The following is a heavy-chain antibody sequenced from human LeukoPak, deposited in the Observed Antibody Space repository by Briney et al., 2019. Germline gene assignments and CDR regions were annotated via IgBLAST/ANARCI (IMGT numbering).Heavy chain of an antibody. Sequence: GASVKVSCKASGYTFTSYDINWVRQATGQGLEWMGWVNPNSGHTGYALKFQGRVTMTRNTSISTAYMELSSLRSEDTAVYYCARGAPGSYCSGGSCPYFDYWGQGTLVSVSS. V-gene: IGHV1-8*01. CDR1: GYTFTSYD. D-gene: IGHD2-15*01. CDR2: VNPNSGHT. J-gene: IGHJ4*02. CDR3: ARGAPGSYCSGGSCPYFDY.